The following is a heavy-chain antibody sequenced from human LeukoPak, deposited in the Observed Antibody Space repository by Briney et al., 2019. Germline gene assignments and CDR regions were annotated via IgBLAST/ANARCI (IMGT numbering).Heavy chain of an antibody. CDR3: ASSCSSTSCYNHYYYYGMDV. V-gene: IGHV1-3*01. CDR1: GYTFTSYA. CDR2: INAGNGNT. J-gene: IGHJ6*02. D-gene: IGHD2-2*02. Sequence: ASVKVSCKASGYTFTSYAMHWVRQAPGQRLEWMGWINAGNGNTKYSQKFQGRVTMTRDTSTSTVYMELSSLRSEDTAVYYCASSCSSTSCYNHYYYYGMDVWGQGTTVTVSS.